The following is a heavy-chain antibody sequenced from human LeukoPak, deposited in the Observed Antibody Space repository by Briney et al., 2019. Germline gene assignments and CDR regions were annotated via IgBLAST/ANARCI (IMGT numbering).Heavy chain of an antibody. CDR2: ISYSGST. Sequence: SETLSLTCTVSGGSISGQYWSWIRQPPVRGLEWIGYISYSGSTKYNPSLKSRVTISVDTSKNQFSLKLNSMTAADTSVYYCARLRFLEWLFPWFDPWSQGTLVTVSS. CDR1: GGSISGQY. J-gene: IGHJ5*02. D-gene: IGHD3-3*01. V-gene: IGHV4-59*08. CDR3: ARLRFLEWLFPWFDP.